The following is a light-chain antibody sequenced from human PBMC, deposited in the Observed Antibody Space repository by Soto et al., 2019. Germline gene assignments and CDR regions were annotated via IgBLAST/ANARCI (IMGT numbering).Light chain of an antibody. CDR1: QSVLYSSNNKNY. V-gene: IGKV4-1*01. CDR2: WAS. CDR3: QQYYASPPRT. J-gene: IGKJ1*01. Sequence: DIVMTQSPDSLAVSLGERATINCKSSQSVLYSSNNKNYLAWYQQKPGQPPKLLISWASTREFGVPDRFSGSGYGTDFNLTISSLQAEDVEVYYCQQYYASPPRTFGQGTKVEIK.